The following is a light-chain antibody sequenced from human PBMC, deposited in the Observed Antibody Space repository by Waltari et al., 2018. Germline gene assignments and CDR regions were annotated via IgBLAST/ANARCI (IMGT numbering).Light chain of an antibody. CDR1: QSLVHSNGNTY. CDR3: MQGTHWPPWT. CDR2: EVS. J-gene: IGKJ1*01. V-gene: IGKV2-30*02. Sequence: DVVLTQSPQSLPVTLGQPASISCRSSQSLVHSNGNTYLTWLQQRPGQSPRRLIYEVSNRDSGVPDRVSGSGSGTDFTLKISRVEAEDVGVYYCMQGTHWPPWTFGQGTKVEIK.